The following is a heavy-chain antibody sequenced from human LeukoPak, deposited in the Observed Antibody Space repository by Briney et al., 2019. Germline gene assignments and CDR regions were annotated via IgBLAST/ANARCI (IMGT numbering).Heavy chain of an antibody. CDR2: IYYSGST. J-gene: IGHJ4*02. D-gene: IGHD6-13*01. CDR1: GGSISSSSYY. Sequence: PSETLSLTCTVSGGSISSSSYYWGWIRQPPGKGLEWIGSIYYSGSTYYNPSLKSRVTISVDTSKNQFSLKLSSVTAADTAVYYCAREVAAAGRGYYFDYWGQGTLVTVSS. V-gene: IGHV4-39*07. CDR3: AREVAAAGRGYYFDY.